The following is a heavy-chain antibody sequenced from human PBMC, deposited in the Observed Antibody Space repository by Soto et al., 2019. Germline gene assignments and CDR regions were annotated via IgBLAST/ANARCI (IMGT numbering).Heavy chain of an antibody. V-gene: IGHV4-59*01. D-gene: IGHD6-13*01. CDR3: ARCPLSAGYLHYYSMDV. Sequence: SETLSLTCTVSGGSISSYYWNWIRQASGKGLEWIGYIYDSGRTNYNPSLKSRVTISGDTSKNQFSLKLSSVTAADTAVYYCARCPLSAGYLHYYSMDVWGKGTTVTVSS. CDR2: IYDSGRT. CDR1: GGSISSYY. J-gene: IGHJ6*03.